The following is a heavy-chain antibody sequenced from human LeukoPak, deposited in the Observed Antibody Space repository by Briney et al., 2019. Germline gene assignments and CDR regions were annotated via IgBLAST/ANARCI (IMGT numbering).Heavy chain of an antibody. V-gene: IGHV1-2*02. J-gene: IGHJ6*03. Sequence: ASVKVSCKASGYTFTGYYMHWVRQAPGQGLEWMGWIDPNSGGTNYAQKFRGRVTMTRDTSISTAYMELSRLRSDDTAVYYCARDMQQLPQVYYYMDVWGKGTTVIVSS. CDR3: ARDMQQLPQVYYYMDV. D-gene: IGHD6-13*01. CDR2: IDPNSGGT. CDR1: GYTFTGYY.